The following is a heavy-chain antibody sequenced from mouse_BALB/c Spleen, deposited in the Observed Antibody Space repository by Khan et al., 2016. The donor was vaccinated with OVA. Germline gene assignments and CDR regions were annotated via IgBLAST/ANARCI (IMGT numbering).Heavy chain of an antibody. D-gene: IGHD2-10*02. Sequence: QVQLKESGAELVKPGAPVKLSCKASGYTFTSYWMNWVKQRPGRGLEWIGRIDPSDSETHYNQKFKDKATLTVDKSSSTAYIQLSSLTSEDSAVYCCARDQYGNYFYAMDYWGQGTSVTGSS. J-gene: IGHJ4*01. V-gene: IGHV1-69*02. CDR2: IDPSDSET. CDR3: ARDQYGNYFYAMDY. CDR1: GYTFTSYW.